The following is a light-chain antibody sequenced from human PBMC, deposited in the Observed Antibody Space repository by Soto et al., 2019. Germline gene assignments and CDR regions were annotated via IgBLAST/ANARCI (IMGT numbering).Light chain of an antibody. J-gene: IGKJ4*01. Sequence: DIQVTQSPSSLSASVGDRVTITCRASQGIRNYLAWYQQKPGKVPKPLISAASTLQSGVPSRFSGSAAGTDFTLTISSPQPEDFATYYCQSYNRLPLTFGGGTRVEIK. V-gene: IGKV1-27*01. CDR1: QGIRNY. CDR2: AAS. CDR3: QSYNRLPLT.